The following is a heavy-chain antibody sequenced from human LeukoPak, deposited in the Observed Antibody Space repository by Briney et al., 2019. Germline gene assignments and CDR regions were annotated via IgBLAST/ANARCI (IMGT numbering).Heavy chain of an antibody. CDR1: GYSFTSYW. D-gene: IGHD1-26*01. CDR3: ARQGGSYSKSDYYYYYMDV. J-gene: IGHJ6*03. CDR2: IYPGDSDT. Sequence: GESLKISCKGSGYSFTSYWIGWVRQMPGKGLEWMGIIYPGDSDTRYSPSFQGQVTISADKSISTAYLQWSSLKASDTAMYYCARQGGSYSKSDYYYYYMDVWGRGTTVTVSS. V-gene: IGHV5-51*01.